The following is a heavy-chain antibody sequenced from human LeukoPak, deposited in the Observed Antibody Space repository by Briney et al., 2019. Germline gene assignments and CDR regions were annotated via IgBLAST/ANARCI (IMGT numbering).Heavy chain of an antibody. J-gene: IGHJ4*02. Sequence: PSETLSLTCTVSGASISTYYWSWIRQSPGKGLEWIGYLYSRGSPNYNPSLKRRVTISVDTSKNHFSLTLSSVTAADTAVYYCARGGILTGSPLDYWGQGTLVTVSS. CDR2: LYSRGSP. D-gene: IGHD3-9*01. V-gene: IGHV4-59*01. CDR3: ARGGILTGSPLDY. CDR1: GASISTYY.